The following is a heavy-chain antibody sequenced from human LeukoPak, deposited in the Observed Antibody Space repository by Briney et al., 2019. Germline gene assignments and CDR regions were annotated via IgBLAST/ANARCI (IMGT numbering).Heavy chain of an antibody. CDR3: ARVGSSSSLDY. Sequence: GGSLRLSCAAPGFTVSSNYMSWVRQAPGKGLEWVSVIYSGGSTYYADSVKGRFTISRDNSKNTLYLQMNSLRAEDTAVYYCARVGSSSSLDYWGQGTLVTVSS. V-gene: IGHV3-53*01. D-gene: IGHD6-6*01. J-gene: IGHJ4*02. CDR1: GFTVSSNY. CDR2: IYSGGST.